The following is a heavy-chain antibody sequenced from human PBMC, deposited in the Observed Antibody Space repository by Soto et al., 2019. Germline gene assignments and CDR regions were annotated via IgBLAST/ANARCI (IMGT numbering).Heavy chain of an antibody. Sequence: QVQLVQSGAEVKKPGSSVKVSCKASGGTFSSYAISWVRQAPGQGLEWMGGIIPIFGTANYAQKFQGRVTINADESKSTAYMELSSLRSEDTAVYYCARMWRGEWADKYGMAVWGQGTTVTVS. J-gene: IGHJ6*02. CDR3: ARMWRGEWADKYGMAV. CDR2: IIPIFGTA. V-gene: IGHV1-69*01. D-gene: IGHD3-10*01. CDR1: GGTFSSYA.